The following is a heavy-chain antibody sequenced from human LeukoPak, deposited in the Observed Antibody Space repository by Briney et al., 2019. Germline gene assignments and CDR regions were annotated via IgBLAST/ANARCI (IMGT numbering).Heavy chain of an antibody. V-gene: IGHV4-59*08. CDR1: GGSISSHY. CDR3: ARHATGSYSVPWLDP. D-gene: IGHD3-10*01. Sequence: SETLSLTCTVSGGSISSHYWSWIRQPPGKGLEWIGYFSDSGSTIYNPSLKSRVTILGDTSKNQFSLKLSSVTAADTAVYYCARHATGSYSVPWLDPWGQGTLVTVS. CDR2: FSDSGST. J-gene: IGHJ5*02.